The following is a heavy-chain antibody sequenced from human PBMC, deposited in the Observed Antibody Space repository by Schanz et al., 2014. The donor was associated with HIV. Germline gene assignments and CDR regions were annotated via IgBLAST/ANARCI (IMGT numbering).Heavy chain of an antibody. Sequence: QVQLVQSGSEVKKPGASVKVSCKASGYTFSSHGISWVRQAPGQGLEWMGWISAYNGNTNYAQKFQGRVTMSRNVPKNTAYMELRGLTSEDTAVYFCARGPDYSSASYKFDYWGQGTPVSVYS. J-gene: IGHJ4*02. CDR2: ISAYNGNT. D-gene: IGHD4-4*01. CDR1: GYTFSSHG. CDR3: ARGPDYSSASYKFDY. V-gene: IGHV1-18*01.